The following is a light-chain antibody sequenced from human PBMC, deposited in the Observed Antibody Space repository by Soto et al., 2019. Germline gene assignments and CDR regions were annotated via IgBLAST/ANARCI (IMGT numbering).Light chain of an antibody. V-gene: IGKV3-11*01. J-gene: IGKJ4*01. CDR2: DAS. CDR1: QRVSSS. CDR3: QQRSNWPPL. Sequence: EIVLTQSPATLSLSPGERATPSCRASQRVSSSLAWYQQKPGQAPRLLIYDASNRATGIPARFSGSGSGTDFTLTISSLEPEDFAVYYCQQRSNWPPLFGGGTKVEIK.